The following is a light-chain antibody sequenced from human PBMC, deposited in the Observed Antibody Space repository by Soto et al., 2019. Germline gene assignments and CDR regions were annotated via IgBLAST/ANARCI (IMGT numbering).Light chain of an antibody. V-gene: IGKV3-20*01. J-gene: IGKJ1*01. CDR2: GAS. CDR1: QSVSSSY. Sequence: EIVLTQSPCTLSLSPGERATLSCRASQSVSSSYLAWYQQKPGQAPRLLIYGASSRATGIPDRFSGSGSGTEFTLTISRLQSEDFAVYYCQQYYNWRPRFGQGTKVDIK. CDR3: QQYYNWRPR.